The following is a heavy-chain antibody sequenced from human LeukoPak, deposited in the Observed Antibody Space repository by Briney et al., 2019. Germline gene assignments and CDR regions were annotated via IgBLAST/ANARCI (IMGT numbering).Heavy chain of an antibody. CDR2: IYYSGST. J-gene: IGHJ3*02. Sequence: SETLSLTCTVSGGSISSSSYYRGWIRQPPGKGLEWIGSIYYSGSTYYNPSLKSRVTISVDTSKNQFSLKLGSVTAADTAVYYCAGGYYHDAFDIWGQGTMVTVSS. CDR1: GGSISSSSYY. D-gene: IGHD3-22*01. V-gene: IGHV4-39*07. CDR3: AGGYYHDAFDI.